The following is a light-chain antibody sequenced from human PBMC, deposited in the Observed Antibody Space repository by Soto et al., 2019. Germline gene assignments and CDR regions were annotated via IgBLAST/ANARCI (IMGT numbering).Light chain of an antibody. J-gene: IGKJ4*01. V-gene: IGKV3-11*01. Sequence: EIVLTQSPGSLSLSPGEGATLSCRASQTVGYYLAWYQHKPGQAPRLLMSDASNRAIGVPARFSGSVSGTDFNLTISSLEPEDFAVCYCQERTSWPPGITFGGGTRVEIK. CDR3: QERTSWPPGIT. CDR2: DAS. CDR1: QTVGYY.